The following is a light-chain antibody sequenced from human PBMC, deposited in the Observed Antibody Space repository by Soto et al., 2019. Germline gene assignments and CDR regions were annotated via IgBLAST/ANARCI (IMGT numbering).Light chain of an antibody. Sequence: IQMTQSPSALSASIGDRVTITCRASQSINKYLHWFQQKPGKAPKVLIFDASSLKSGVPSRFSGSGSGTEFTLTITNLQSADLATYYCLQIYTPPFTFGPGTTV. CDR3: LQIYTPPFT. CDR2: DAS. V-gene: IGKV1-39*01. J-gene: IGKJ3*01. CDR1: QSINKY.